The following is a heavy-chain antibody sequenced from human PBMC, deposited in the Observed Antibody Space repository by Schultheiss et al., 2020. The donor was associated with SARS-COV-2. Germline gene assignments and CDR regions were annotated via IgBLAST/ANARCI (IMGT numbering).Heavy chain of an antibody. CDR3: TKASHYCGGGTCYLTAFDY. V-gene: IGHV3-23*01. Sequence: GGSLRLSCAASGFTFSSYDMHWVRQAPGKGLEWVSAISGSGDSTYYADSVKGRFTISRDNSKTTLYLQMNSLRAEDTALYYCTKASHYCGGGTCYLTAFDYWAQGTLVTVSS. CDR2: ISGSGDST. CDR1: GFTFSSYD. D-gene: IGHD2-15*01. J-gene: IGHJ4*02.